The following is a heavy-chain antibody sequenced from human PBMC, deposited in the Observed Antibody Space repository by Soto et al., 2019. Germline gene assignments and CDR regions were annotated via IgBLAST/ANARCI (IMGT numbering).Heavy chain of an antibody. J-gene: IGHJ3*02. CDR2: ISGSGGGT. CDR3: GKVWAYDFWSGYDSAFDI. V-gene: IGHV3-23*01. Sequence: EVLLLESGGGLVQPGGSLRLSCAASGFTFSNYAMSWVRQAPGKGLEWVSGISGSGGGTDYADSVKGRFTISRDNSKNTLYLQMNSLRAEDTAFYYCGKVWAYDFWSGYDSAFDIWGQGTMVTVSS. CDR1: GFTFSNYA. D-gene: IGHD3-3*01.